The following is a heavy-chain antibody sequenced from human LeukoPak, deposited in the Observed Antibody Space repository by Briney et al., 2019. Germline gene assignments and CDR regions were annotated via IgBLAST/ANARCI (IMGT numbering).Heavy chain of an antibody. CDR1: GFTFSSYE. J-gene: IGHJ5*02. CDR3: AKEYSSSSKYNWFDP. Sequence: GGSLRLSCAASGFTFSSYEMNWVRQAPGKGLEWVSYIGSSGSTIYYADSVKGRFTISRDNSKNTLYLQMNSLRAEDTAVYYCAKEYSSSSKYNWFDPWGQGSLVTVSS. CDR2: IGSSGSTI. V-gene: IGHV3-48*03. D-gene: IGHD6-6*01.